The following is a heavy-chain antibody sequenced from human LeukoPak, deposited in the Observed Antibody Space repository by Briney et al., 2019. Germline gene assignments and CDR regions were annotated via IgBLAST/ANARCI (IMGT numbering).Heavy chain of an antibody. D-gene: IGHD6-13*01. J-gene: IGHJ4*02. CDR3: ARDQTIYSSSCFDY. CDR2: ISSSSSYI. Sequence: ASVKVSCKASGYTFTSYSMNWVRQAPGKGLEWVSSISSSSSYIYYADSVKGRFTISRDNAKNSLYLQMNSLRAEDTAVYYCARDQTIYSSSCFDYWGQGTLVTVSS. V-gene: IGHV3-21*01. CDR1: GYTFTSYS.